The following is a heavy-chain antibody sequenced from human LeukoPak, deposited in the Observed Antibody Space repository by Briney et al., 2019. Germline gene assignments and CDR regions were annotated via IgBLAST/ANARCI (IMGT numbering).Heavy chain of an antibody. CDR1: GWSFNDYY. V-gene: IGHV4-39*01. J-gene: IGHJ5*02. D-gene: IGHD3-3*01. Sequence: SETLSLTCAVYGWSFNDYYWDWIRQPPGKGLEWIGSIYYSASTYYNPSLKGRVTISVDASKNQFSLKLNSLTAADTAVYYCARSVDFWSRNWFDPWGQGTLVTVSS. CDR2: IYYSAST. CDR3: ARSVDFWSRNWFDP.